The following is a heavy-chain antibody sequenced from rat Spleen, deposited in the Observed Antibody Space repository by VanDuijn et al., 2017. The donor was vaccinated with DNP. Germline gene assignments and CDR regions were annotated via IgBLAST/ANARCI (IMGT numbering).Heavy chain of an antibody. J-gene: IGHJ2*01. CDR2: MWSYGDT. Sequence: QVQLKESGPGLVQPSQTLSLTCSVSGFSLSIFHVHWVRQPPGKGLEWMGVMWSYGDTSYASTLKSRLSISRDTSKSQIFLEMNSLQTEDTATYYCARGIPDFGYWGQGVIVTVSS. CDR3: ARGIPDFGY. V-gene: IGHV2-32*01. D-gene: IGHD2-2*01. CDR1: GFSLSIFH.